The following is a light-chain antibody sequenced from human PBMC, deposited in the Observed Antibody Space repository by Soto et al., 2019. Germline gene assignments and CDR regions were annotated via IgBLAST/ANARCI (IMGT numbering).Light chain of an antibody. CDR1: QSVSSRY. V-gene: IGKV3-20*01. J-gene: IGKJ2*01. CDR3: HQYGSSAYP. Sequence: EMGLTQSPGTLYLSPGERASLSARASQSVSSRYLAWYQPKPGQAPRLLIYGASSRATGLPVRVSGSGSGTDLTLTISRLEHEAFAVYYYHQYGSSAYPFCQGTTLAIK. CDR2: GAS.